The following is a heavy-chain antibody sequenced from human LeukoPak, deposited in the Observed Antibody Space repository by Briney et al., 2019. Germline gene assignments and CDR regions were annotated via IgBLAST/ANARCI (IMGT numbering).Heavy chain of an antibody. V-gene: IGHV1-2*06. CDR3: ARAGGLQEDFDY. CDR1: GYTFTGYY. J-gene: IGHJ4*02. Sequence: ASVKVSCKASGYTFTGYYMHWVRQAPGQGLEWMERINPNSGGTNYAQKFQGRVTMTRDTSISTAYMELSRLRSDDTAVYYCARAGGLQEDFDYWGQGTLVTVSS. D-gene: IGHD5-24*01. CDR2: INPNSGGT.